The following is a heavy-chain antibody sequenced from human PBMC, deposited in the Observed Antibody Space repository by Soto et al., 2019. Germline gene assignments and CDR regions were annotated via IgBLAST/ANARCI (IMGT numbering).Heavy chain of an antibody. CDR2: IYYSGST. V-gene: IGHV4-39*01. Sequence: QLQLQESGPGLVKPSETLSLTCTVSGGSISISSSYWGWIRQPPGKGLEWIGSIYYSGSTYYNPSLKSRVTISVDTSKNQFSLKLSSVTAADTAVYYCARRPAAAILGWFDPWGQGTLVTVSS. CDR1: GGSISISSSY. CDR3: ARRPAAAILGWFDP. D-gene: IGHD2-2*01. J-gene: IGHJ5*02.